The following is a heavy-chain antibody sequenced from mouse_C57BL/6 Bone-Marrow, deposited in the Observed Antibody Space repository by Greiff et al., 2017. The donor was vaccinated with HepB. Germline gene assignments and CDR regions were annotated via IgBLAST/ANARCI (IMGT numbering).Heavy chain of an antibody. CDR1: GYTFTSYW. CDR2: IDPSDSYT. J-gene: IGHJ1*03. V-gene: IGHV1-69*01. CDR3: ARGVITTVVRYFDV. D-gene: IGHD1-1*01. Sequence: QVQLQQPGAELVMPGASVKLSCKASGYTFTSYWMHWVKQRPGQGLGWIGEIDPSDSYTNYNQKFKGKSTLTVDKSSSTAYMQLSSLTSEDSAVYYCARGVITTVVRYFDVWGTGTTVTVSS.